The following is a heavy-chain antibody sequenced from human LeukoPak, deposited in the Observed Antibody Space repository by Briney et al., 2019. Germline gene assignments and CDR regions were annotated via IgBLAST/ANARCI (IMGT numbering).Heavy chain of an antibody. CDR3: ATPSDIAAAGSLYFQH. Sequence: GGSLRLSCAASGFTFSSYAMSWVRQAPGKGLEWVSAISGSGGSTYYADSVKGRFTISRDNSKNTLYLQMNSLRAEDTAVYYCATPSDIAAAGSLYFQHWGQGTLVTVSS. CDR2: ISGSGGST. CDR1: GFTFSSYA. D-gene: IGHD6-13*01. V-gene: IGHV3-23*01. J-gene: IGHJ1*01.